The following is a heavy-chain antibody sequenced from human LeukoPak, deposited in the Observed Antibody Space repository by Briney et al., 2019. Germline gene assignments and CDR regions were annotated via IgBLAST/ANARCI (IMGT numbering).Heavy chain of an antibody. CDR1: GYSFTSYG. Sequence: GASVKVSCKPSGYSFTSYGISWVRQAPGQGLEWVGWINPYNGKTNYAQKVQGRVTVTTDTSTSTAYMELRSLRSDDTAVYYCARDPSGNPYIFDYWGQGTLVTVSS. V-gene: IGHV1-18*01. CDR3: ARDPSGNPYIFDY. CDR2: INPYNGKT. D-gene: IGHD3-3*01. J-gene: IGHJ4*02.